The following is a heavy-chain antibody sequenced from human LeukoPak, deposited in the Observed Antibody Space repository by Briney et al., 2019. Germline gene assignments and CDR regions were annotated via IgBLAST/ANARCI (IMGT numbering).Heavy chain of an antibody. D-gene: IGHD6-19*01. J-gene: IGHJ4*02. Sequence: GGSLRLSCTASGFTFSNYAMSWVRQAPGKGLEWVSDISGSGGSTYYADSVKGRFTVSRDNSKNTLYLQVSSLRAEDTAVYYCAKPIWGDGDSSGWSAFDYWGQGTLVTVSS. CDR3: AKPIWGDGDSSGWSAFDY. CDR1: GFTFSNYA. V-gene: IGHV3-23*01. CDR2: ISGSGGST.